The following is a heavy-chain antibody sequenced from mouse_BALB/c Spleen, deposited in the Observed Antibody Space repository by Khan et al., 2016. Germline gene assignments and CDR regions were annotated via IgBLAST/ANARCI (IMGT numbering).Heavy chain of an antibody. CDR3: ARATPRAD. V-gene: IGHV1-80*01. CDR1: GYVFSSYW. CDR2: IYPGDGDT. J-gene: IGHJ3*01. Sequence: QVQLQQSGAELVRPGSSVKISCKASGYVFSSYWMNWVKQRPGQGLEWIGQIYPGDGDTYYNGKFKGTVTLTADKSSSTHYMKLSRLTSEDAAVYFCARATPRADWCQGTLVTVSA.